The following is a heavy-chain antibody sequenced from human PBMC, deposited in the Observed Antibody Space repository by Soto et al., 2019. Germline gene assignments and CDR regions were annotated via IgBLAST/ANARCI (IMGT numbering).Heavy chain of an antibody. V-gene: IGHV4-4*07. CDR2: IDTSGNT. CDR1: GGSISSYY. CDR3: ARYSSNWFQTEGMDV. J-gene: IGHJ6*02. D-gene: IGHD6-13*01. Sequence: SETLSLTCTVSGGSISSYYWSWIRQPAGKGLEWIGRIDTSGNTNYNPSLKSRVTMSVDTSKKQFSLKLTSVTAADTAVYYCARYSSNWFQTEGMDVWGQGTTVTVSS.